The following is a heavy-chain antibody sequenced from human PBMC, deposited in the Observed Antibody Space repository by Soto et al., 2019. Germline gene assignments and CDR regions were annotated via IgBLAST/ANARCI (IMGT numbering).Heavy chain of an antibody. CDR2: ISYDGSNK. CDR3: ARAGAVAGTFFDD. D-gene: IGHD6-19*01. V-gene: IGHV3-30-3*01. CDR1: GFTFSSYA. Sequence: GGSLRLSCAASGFTFSSYAMHWVRQAPGKGLEWVAVISYDGSNKYYADSVKGRFTISRDNSKNTLYLQMNSLRAEDTAVYYCARAGAVAGTFFDDWGQGTLVTVSS. J-gene: IGHJ4*02.